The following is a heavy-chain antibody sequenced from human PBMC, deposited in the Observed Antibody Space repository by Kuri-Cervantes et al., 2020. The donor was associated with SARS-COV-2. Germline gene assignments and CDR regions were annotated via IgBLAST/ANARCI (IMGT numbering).Heavy chain of an antibody. D-gene: IGHD3-10*01. CDR2: IIPILGIA. CDR1: GCTFSSYA. V-gene: IGHV1-69*10. J-gene: IGHJ4*02. CDR3: ARDLVSGYYGSGSSGFDY. Sequence: SVTVSCKASGCTFSSYAISWVRQAPGQGLEWMGGIIPILGIANYAQKFQGRVTITADKSTSTAYMELSSLRSEDTAVYYCARDLVSGYYGSGSSGFDYWGQGTLVTVSS.